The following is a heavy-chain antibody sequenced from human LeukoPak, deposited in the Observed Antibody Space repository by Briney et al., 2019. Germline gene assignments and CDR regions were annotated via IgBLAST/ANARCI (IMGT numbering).Heavy chain of an antibody. CDR3: ARVSTSGYRDWLDP. Sequence: ASVKVSCKASGYTFTGYYMHWVRQAPGQGLEWMGWINPYSGAINYAQKFQGRVTLTRDTSISTAYMELSRLTSGDTAVYYCARVSTSGYRDWLDPWGQGTLVTVSS. J-gene: IGHJ5*02. V-gene: IGHV1-2*02. D-gene: IGHD3-9*01. CDR2: INPYSGAI. CDR1: GYTFTGYY.